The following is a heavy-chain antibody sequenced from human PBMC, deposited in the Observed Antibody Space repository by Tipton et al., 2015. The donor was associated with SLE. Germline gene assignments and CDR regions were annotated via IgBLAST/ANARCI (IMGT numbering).Heavy chain of an antibody. CDR2: IFYTGST. D-gene: IGHD1-26*01. V-gene: IGHV4-39*07. CDR1: DGSITITNYY. Sequence: TLSLTCSVSDGSITITNYYWGWIRQPPGKGLEWIGSIFYTGSTYYNPSLKSRVSFSIDTSTNQFSLKLNSVTAADTAAYYCARRLYSGPFDHWGQGTLVTVSS. J-gene: IGHJ4*02. CDR3: ARRLYSGPFDH.